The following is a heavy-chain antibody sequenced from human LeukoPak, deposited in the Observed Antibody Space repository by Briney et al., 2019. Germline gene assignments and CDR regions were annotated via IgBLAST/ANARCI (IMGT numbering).Heavy chain of an antibody. CDR3: ATSSHFYGMAI. Sequence: GGSLRLSCAASTFTFSNYWMSWVRQAPGKGQEWVAIIKQDGSEKYYVDSVKGRFTVSRDNAKQSLSLQVNSLRADDTAIYYCATSSHFYGMAIWGQGTTVTVSS. CDR2: IKQDGSEK. D-gene: IGHD6-6*01. J-gene: IGHJ6*02. V-gene: IGHV3-7*03. CDR1: TFTFSNYW.